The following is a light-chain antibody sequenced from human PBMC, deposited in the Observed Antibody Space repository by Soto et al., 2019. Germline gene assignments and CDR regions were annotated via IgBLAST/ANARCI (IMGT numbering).Light chain of an antibody. Sequence: EIVLKQSPGTLSLSPGERATLSGRASQSLSGSQLAWYQPKPGQATSLLIYGASTRATGIPARFSGSASGTEFTLTISSLQSEDFAVYDCQQYNNWHPITFGQGTRLEIK. CDR3: QQYNNWHPIT. CDR2: GAS. J-gene: IGKJ5*01. V-gene: IGKV3-15*01. CDR1: QSLSGSQ.